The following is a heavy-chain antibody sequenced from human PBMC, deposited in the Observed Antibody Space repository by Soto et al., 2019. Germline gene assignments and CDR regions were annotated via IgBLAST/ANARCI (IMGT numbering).Heavy chain of an antibody. CDR1: VFPFSSYA. J-gene: IGHJ6*02. CDR2: ISYDGSNK. D-gene: IGHD3-10*01. CDR3: ARARDLWFGEFSMDV. Sequence: GGSLRLSCEASVFPFSSYAMHWVRQAPGKGLEWVAVISYDGSNKYYADSVKGRFTISRDNSKNTLYLQMNSLRAEDTAVYYCARARDLWFGEFSMDVWGQGTTVTVSS. V-gene: IGHV3-30-3*01.